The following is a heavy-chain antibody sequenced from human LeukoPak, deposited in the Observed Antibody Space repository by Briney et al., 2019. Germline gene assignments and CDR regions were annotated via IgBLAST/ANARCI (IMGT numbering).Heavy chain of an antibody. Sequence: SETLSLTCTVSGSIRSYYWSWIRQPPGQGLEWIGYIYTSGRTNYNPTLNSRVTISVDKSNNQVSLDLSSVTAADTAVYYCARQKCTSTSRLTKNACDIWGQGTMVTVSS. J-gene: IGHJ3*02. D-gene: IGHD2-2*01. CDR2: IYTSGRT. CDR3: ARQKCTSTSRLTKNACDI. CDR1: GSIRSYY. V-gene: IGHV4-4*09.